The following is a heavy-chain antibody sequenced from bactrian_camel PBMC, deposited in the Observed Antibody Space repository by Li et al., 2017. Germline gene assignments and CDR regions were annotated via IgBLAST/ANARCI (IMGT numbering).Heavy chain of an antibody. CDR1: GFTFANYW. J-gene: IGHJ4*01. Sequence: HVQLVESGGDLVQPGGSLRLSCSPSGFTFANYWMCWVRQAPGKGLEWVSTINARGGTTTYADSVKGRLTMSSDNAKNTVYLQVNSLKSEDTALYYCAMASGGWFGFWDYWGQGTQVTVS. V-gene: IGHV3S1*01. CDR2: INARGGTT. CDR3: AMASGGWFGFWDY. D-gene: IGHD3*01.